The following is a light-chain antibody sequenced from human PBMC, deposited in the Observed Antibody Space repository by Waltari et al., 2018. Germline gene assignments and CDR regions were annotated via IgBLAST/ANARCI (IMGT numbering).Light chain of an antibody. CDR2: AAS. V-gene: IGKV1-39*01. CDR1: QSISSY. J-gene: IGKJ5*01. Sequence: DIQMTQSPSSLSASVGDRVTITCRASQSISSYLNWYQQKPGKAPKLLIYAASSLQSGVPSSFSGSGSWTDFTLTISSLQPEDFATYYCQQSYSTQITFGQGTRLEIK. CDR3: QQSYSTQIT.